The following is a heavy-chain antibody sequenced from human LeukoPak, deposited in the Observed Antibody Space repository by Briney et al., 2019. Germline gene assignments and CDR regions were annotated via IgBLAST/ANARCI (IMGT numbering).Heavy chain of an antibody. D-gene: IGHD4-11*01. V-gene: IGHV4-59*01. CDR1: GGSISSYC. Sequence: SETLSLTCTVSGGSISSYCWSWIRQPPGKGLEWIGDICYSGSTNCNPSLKSRVTISVDTSKNQFSLKLSSVTAADTAVYYCARGESEYSNYFDCWGQGTLVTVSS. CDR3: ARGESEYSNYFDC. J-gene: IGHJ4*02. CDR2: ICYSGST.